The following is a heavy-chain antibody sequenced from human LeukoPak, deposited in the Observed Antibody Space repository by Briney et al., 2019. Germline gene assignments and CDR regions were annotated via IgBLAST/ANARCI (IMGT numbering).Heavy chain of an antibody. V-gene: IGHV4-30-4*08. CDR2: IYYSGST. D-gene: IGHD3-3*01. CDR3: AGSRERFLECCLHFDY. Sequence: SQTLSLTCTVSGGSISSGDYYWSWIRQPPGKGLEWIGYIYYSGSTYYNPSLKSRVTISVDTSKNQFSLKLSSVTAADTAVYYCAGSRERFLECCLHFDYWGQGTLVTVSS. CDR1: GGSISSGDYY. J-gene: IGHJ4*02.